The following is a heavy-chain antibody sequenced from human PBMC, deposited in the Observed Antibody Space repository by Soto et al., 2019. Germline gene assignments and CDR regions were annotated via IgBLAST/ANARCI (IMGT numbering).Heavy chain of an antibody. J-gene: IGHJ4*02. Sequence: PGGSLRLSCAASGFTFSTYSIAWVRQTSGRGLERVSTISGSGGTTYYADSVKGRFTVSRANSRNTLYLQMNSLRAEDTAIYYCAKYAGLSPGVRFNFDHWGQGVLVTVSS. CDR3: AKYAGLSPGVRFNFDH. CDR1: GFTFSTYS. V-gene: IGHV3-23*01. CDR2: ISGSGGTT. D-gene: IGHD7-27*01.